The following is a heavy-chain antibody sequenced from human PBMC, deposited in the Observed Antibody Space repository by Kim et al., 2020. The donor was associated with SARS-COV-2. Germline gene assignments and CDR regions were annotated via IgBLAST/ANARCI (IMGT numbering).Heavy chain of an antibody. J-gene: IGHJ4*02. Sequence: SETLSLTCTVSGGSVSSGSYYWSWIRQPPGKGLEWIGYIYYSGSTNYNPSPKSRVTISVDTSKNQFSLKLSSVTAADTAVYYCARDVTIFGVGTPEYSFDYWGQGTLVTVSS. CDR1: GGSVSSGSYY. V-gene: IGHV4-61*01. CDR2: IYYSGST. CDR3: ARDVTIFGVGTPEYSFDY. D-gene: IGHD3-3*01.